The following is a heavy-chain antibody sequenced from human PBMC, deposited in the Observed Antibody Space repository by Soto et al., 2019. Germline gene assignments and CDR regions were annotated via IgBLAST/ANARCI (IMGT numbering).Heavy chain of an antibody. D-gene: IGHD1-26*01. Sequence: ASVKVSCKASGYTFTVYYMHWVRQAPGQGLEWMGWINPKSGGTMYPQKFQGRITMTWDTSISTAYMALTRLRSDDTAVYYCARDLAKGGGSAGFDYWGQGTLVTVSS. CDR2: INPKSGGT. J-gene: IGHJ4*02. V-gene: IGHV1-2*02. CDR1: GYTFTVYY. CDR3: ARDLAKGGGSAGFDY.